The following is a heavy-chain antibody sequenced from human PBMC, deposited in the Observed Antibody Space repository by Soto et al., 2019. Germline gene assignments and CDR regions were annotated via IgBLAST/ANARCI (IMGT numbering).Heavy chain of an antibody. Sequence: QVQLVQSGGEVKKPGASVKVSCKASGYTFSTYGITWVRQAPGQRLEWMGWISGYNGNTNYAQKGQGXVXXXTXXSTSTAYMELRSLRSDDTAVYYCARDSNSGSSNGGYYGMDVWGQGTTVTVSS. CDR2: ISGYNGNT. CDR1: GYTFSTYG. D-gene: IGHD3-10*01. V-gene: IGHV1-18*01. CDR3: ARDSNSGSSNGGYYGMDV. J-gene: IGHJ6*02.